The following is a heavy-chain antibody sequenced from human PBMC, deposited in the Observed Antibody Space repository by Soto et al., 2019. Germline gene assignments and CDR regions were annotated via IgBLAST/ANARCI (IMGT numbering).Heavy chain of an antibody. D-gene: IGHD3-10*01. CDR3: ASSYGSGYRAFDY. V-gene: IGHV1-69*02. CDR2: INPILSMS. J-gene: IGHJ4*02. Sequence: QVQLVQSGAEVKKPGSSVRVSCKASGDTFTFYSINWVRQAPGLGLEWMGRINPILSMSNYAQRFQGRVTXPXAXXPSPAYMELSSLRSEDTAMYYCASSYGSGYRAFDYWGQGALVTVSS. CDR1: GDTFTFYS.